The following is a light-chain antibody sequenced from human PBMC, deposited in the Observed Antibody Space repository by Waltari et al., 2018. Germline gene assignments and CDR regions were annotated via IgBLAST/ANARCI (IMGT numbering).Light chain of an antibody. CDR2: SND. V-gene: IGLV1-44*01. J-gene: IGLJ2*01. CDR1: RSNLGSNP. CDR3: ATWDDSLNGQL. Sequence: GPPGQRVTISCSGSRSNLGSNPVNWYQQLPGAAPKLLLYSNDQRPSGVPDRFSGSKSGTSASLGISGLQSEDEADYYCATWDDSLNGQLFGGGTKLTVL.